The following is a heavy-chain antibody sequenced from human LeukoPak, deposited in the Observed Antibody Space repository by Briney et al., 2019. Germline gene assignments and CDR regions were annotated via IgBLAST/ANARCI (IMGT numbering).Heavy chain of an antibody. D-gene: IGHD6-19*01. CDR2: IYYSGTT. V-gene: IGHV4-59*01. CDR3: ARMTSYSSGCYFDY. CDR1: GGSISGYY. J-gene: IGHJ4*02. Sequence: PSETLSLTCTVTGGSISGYYWSWIRQPPGKGLEWIGFIYYSGTTNYNPSLKSRVTVSVDTSKKQFSLMLSSVTAADTAVYYCARMTSYSSGCYFDYWGQGTLVTVSS.